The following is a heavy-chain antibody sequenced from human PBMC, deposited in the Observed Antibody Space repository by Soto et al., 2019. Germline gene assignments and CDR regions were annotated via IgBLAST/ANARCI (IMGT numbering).Heavy chain of an antibody. J-gene: IGHJ4*02. CDR3: TSGASRRYPYLCDS. D-gene: IGHD1-20*01. V-gene: IGHV1-69*01. CDR1: EGTFNSYA. CDR2: IMPYSNTL. Sequence: QAQVVQSGAEVRKPGSSVKLSCKASEGTFNSYAIAWVRQAPGQGLEWMGGIMPYSNTLNYAQKFQERVTIPGSDSWNKVYRQRSRLRSDETAVYFSTSGASRRYPYLCDSWAQGPLVNVSS.